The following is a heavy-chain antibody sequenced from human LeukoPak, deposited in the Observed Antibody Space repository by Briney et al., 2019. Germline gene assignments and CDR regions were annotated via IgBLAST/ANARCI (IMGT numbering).Heavy chain of an antibody. CDR2: MNPNSGNT. CDR1: GYTFTSYD. CDR3: ARVIVGGAAADFDY. Sequence: ASVKVSCKASGYTFTSYDINWVRQATGQGLEWMGWMNPNSGNTGYAQKFQGRVTITRNTSISTAYMELRSLRSDDTAVYYCARVIVGGAAADFDYWGQGTLVTVSS. V-gene: IGHV1-8*03. D-gene: IGHD6-13*01. J-gene: IGHJ4*02.